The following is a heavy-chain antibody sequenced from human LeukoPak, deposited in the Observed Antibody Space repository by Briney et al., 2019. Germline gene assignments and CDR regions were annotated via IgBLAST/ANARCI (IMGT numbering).Heavy chain of an antibody. Sequence: PGGSLRLSCAASGFTFSNYWMHWVRQAPGKGLVWVSRINSDGSSRNYADSVKGRFTISRDNAKNTLYLQMNSLRAEDTAVYYCASASSHRIAAGGDYWGQGTLVTAPS. V-gene: IGHV3-74*01. CDR1: GFTFSNYW. CDR3: ASASSHRIAAGGDY. J-gene: IGHJ4*02. D-gene: IGHD6-13*01. CDR2: INSDGSSR.